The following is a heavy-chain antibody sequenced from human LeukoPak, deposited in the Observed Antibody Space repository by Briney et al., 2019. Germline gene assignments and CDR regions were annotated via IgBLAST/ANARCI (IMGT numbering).Heavy chain of an antibody. CDR2: ISYDGSNK. D-gene: IGHD3-22*01. CDR1: GFTVSSNY. CDR3: ARGLAYYYDSSAYFLDY. J-gene: IGHJ4*02. V-gene: IGHV3-30*03. Sequence: GGSLRLSCAASGFTVSSNYMTWVRQAPGKGLEWVAVISYDGSNKYYADSVKGRITISRDNTKNTVYLQMNSLRAEDTAVYYCARGLAYYYDSSAYFLDYWGQGTLVTVSS.